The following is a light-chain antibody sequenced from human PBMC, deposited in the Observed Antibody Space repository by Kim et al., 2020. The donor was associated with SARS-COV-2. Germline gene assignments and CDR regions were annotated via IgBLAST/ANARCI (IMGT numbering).Light chain of an antibody. J-gene: IGLJ2*01. CDR1: SSDVGAYDY. V-gene: IGLV2-8*01. CDR3: SSQADNNNVL. Sequence: QSALTQPPSASGSPGQSVTISCTGTSSDVGAYDYVSWYQQHPGKPPKLIIYEVSKRPSGVPDRFSGSKSGNTASLTASGLQAEDEADYYCSSQADNNNVLFGGGTKVTVL. CDR2: EVS.